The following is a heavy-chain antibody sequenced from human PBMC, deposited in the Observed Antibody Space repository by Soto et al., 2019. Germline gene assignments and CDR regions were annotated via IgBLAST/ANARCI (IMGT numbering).Heavy chain of an antibody. CDR2: ISYDGGNK. CDR1: GFTFSSYG. D-gene: IGHD3-3*01. Sequence: QVQLVQSGGGVVQPGRSLRLSCAASGFTFSSYGMHWVRQAPGKGLEWVAVISYDGGNKYYADSVKGRFTISRDNSKNTLYLQMNSLRAEDTAVYYCAKDGLRFLEWLLGGFDYWGQGTLVTVSS. V-gene: IGHV3-30*18. J-gene: IGHJ4*02. CDR3: AKDGLRFLEWLLGGFDY.